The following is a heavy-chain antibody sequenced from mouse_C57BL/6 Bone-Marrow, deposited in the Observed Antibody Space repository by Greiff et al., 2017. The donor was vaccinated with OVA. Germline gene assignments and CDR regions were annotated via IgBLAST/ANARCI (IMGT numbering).Heavy chain of an antibody. CDR2: IDPSDSYT. V-gene: IGHV1-69*01. D-gene: IGHD2-12*01. CDR3: AREYYNDAMDY. CDR1: GYTFTSYW. Sequence: QVQLQQPGAELVMPGASVKLSCKASGYTFTSYWMHWVKQRPGQGLEWIGEIDPSDSYTNYNQKFKGKSTLTVNKSSSTAYIQLSSLPSEDSAVYYCAREYYNDAMDYWGQGTSVTVSS. J-gene: IGHJ4*01.